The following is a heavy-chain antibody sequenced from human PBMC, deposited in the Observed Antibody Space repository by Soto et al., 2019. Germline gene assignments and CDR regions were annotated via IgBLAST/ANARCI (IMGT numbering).Heavy chain of an antibody. CDR1: EFTFSSYA. Sequence: PGGSLRLSCVASEFTFSSYAMSWVRQAPGKGLEWVSAISGSGGSTYYADSVKGRFAVSRDNSKSTLYLQMNSLGDEDTAVYYCAKVPTGEMATVFQAFDIWGQGTMVTVSS. J-gene: IGHJ3*02. D-gene: IGHD4-4*01. CDR2: ISGSGGST. CDR3: AKVPTGEMATVFQAFDI. V-gene: IGHV3-23*01.